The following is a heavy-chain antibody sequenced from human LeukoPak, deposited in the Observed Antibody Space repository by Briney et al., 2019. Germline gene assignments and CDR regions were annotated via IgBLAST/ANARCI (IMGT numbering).Heavy chain of an antibody. J-gene: IGHJ4*02. CDR1: GYTFTAYY. CDR3: ALAVPAEVSD. Sequence: GASVTVSCTPSGYTFTAYYMHWVRQAPGQGLEWMGWINPNSGGTNYAQKFQGRVTMTRDTSISTAYMELSRLRSDDTAVYYCALAVPAEVSDWGQGTLVTVSS. CDR2: INPNSGGT. D-gene: IGHD6-19*01. V-gene: IGHV1-2*02.